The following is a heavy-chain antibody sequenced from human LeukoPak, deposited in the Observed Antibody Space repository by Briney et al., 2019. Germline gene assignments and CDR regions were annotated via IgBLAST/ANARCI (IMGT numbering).Heavy chain of an antibody. CDR1: GGSISSSSYY. CDR2: IYYSGST. D-gene: IGHD2-15*01. Sequence: SETLSLTCTVSGGSISSSSYYWGWIRQPPGKGLEWIGSIYYSGSTYYNPSLKSRVTISVDTSKNQFSLKLSSVTAADTAVYYCARETPLAANGFDPWGQGTLVTVSS. CDR3: ARETPLAANGFDP. V-gene: IGHV4-39*07. J-gene: IGHJ5*02.